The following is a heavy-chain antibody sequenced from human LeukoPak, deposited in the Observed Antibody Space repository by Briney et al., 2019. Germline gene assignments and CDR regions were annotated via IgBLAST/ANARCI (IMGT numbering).Heavy chain of an antibody. J-gene: IGHJ4*02. V-gene: IGHV1-18*01. CDR1: GYTFTSYG. CDR3: ARGGPMVRGSGYNWRY. CDR2: ISAYNGNT. Sequence: ASVKLSGKASGYTFTSYGISWVRQAPGQGLEWMGWISAYNGNTNYAQKLQVRVTMTTDTSTSTAYMELRSLRSDDTAVYYCARGGPMVRGSGYNWRYWGQGTLVTVSS. D-gene: IGHD5-24*01.